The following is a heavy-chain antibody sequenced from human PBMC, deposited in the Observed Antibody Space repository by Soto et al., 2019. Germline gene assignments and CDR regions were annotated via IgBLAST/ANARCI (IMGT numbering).Heavy chain of an antibody. V-gene: IGHV1-18*01. CDR2: ISAYNGNT. CDR1: GYTFTSYG. CDR3: ARVSVAGWRWFDP. D-gene: IGHD6-19*01. J-gene: IGHJ5*02. Sequence: QVQLVQSGAEVKKPGASVKVSCKASGYTFTSYGISWVRQAPGQGLEWMGWISAYNGNTNYAQKFQGRVTMTRNTSISTAYMELSSLRSEDTAVYYCARVSVAGWRWFDPWGQGTLVTVSS.